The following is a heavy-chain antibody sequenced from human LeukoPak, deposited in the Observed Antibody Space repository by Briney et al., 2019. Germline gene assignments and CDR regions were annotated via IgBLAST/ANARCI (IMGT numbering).Heavy chain of an antibody. CDR3: ARRYDYVWEQPYFDY. Sequence: PGESLKISCKGSGYSFTSYWIGWVRQMPGKGLEWMGIIYPGDSDTRYSPSFQGQVTISADKSISTAYLQWSSLKASDTAMYYCARRYDYVWEQPYFDYWGQGTLVTVSS. CDR1: GYSFTSYW. J-gene: IGHJ4*02. D-gene: IGHD3-16*01. V-gene: IGHV5-51*01. CDR2: IYPGDSDT.